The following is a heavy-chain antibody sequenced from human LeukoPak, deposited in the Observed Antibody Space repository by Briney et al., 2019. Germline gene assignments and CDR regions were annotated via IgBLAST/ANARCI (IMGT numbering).Heavy chain of an antibody. D-gene: IGHD3-22*01. Sequence: PGGSLRLSCAASGFTFSSYAMSWARQAPGKGLEWVSAISGSGGSTYYADSVKGRFTISRDNSKNTLYLQMNSLRAEDTAVYYCAKDSLLPSYYYDSSGYYLDAFDIWGQGTMVTVSS. CDR1: GFTFSSYA. J-gene: IGHJ3*02. CDR2: ISGSGGST. V-gene: IGHV3-23*01. CDR3: AKDSLLPSYYYDSSGYYLDAFDI.